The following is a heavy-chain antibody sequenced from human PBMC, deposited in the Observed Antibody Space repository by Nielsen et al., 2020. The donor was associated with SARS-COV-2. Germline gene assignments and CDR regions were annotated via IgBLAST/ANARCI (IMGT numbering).Heavy chain of an antibody. CDR3: ARADVVIVAAAISRGGDSYYYYMDV. CDR1: GGSITGYF. D-gene: IGHD2-2*02. V-gene: IGHV4-59*08. J-gene: IGHJ6*03. Sequence: PETLSLTCTVSGGSITGYFSSCIRQPPGKGLEWIGSVHYSGRTNYNPSFKSRVTTPVYTSKNRFSLNLSSVTAADSAVYYCARADVVIVAAAISRGGDSYYYYMDVWGKGTTVTVSS. CDR2: VHYSGRT.